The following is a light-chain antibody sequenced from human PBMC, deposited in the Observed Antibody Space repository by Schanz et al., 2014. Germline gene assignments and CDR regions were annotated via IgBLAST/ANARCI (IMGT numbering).Light chain of an antibody. V-gene: IGLV1-44*01. CDR2: SNN. J-gene: IGLJ2*01. CDR1: SSSIGSDS. Sequence: QSVLTQPPSASGTPGQRVTISCSVSSSSIGSDSMNWYQQLPGMAPRLLIYSNNQRPSGVPDRFSGSNSGTSASLAISGLQSEDEAEYYCATWDDSLSALVFGGGTKVTVL. CDR3: ATWDDSLSALV.